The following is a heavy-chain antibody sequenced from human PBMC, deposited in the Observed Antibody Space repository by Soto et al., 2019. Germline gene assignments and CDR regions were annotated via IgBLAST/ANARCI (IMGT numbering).Heavy chain of an antibody. Sequence: GGSLRLSCAASGFTFSSYGMHWVRQAPGKGLEWVAVIWYDGSNKYYADSVKGRFTISRDNSKNTLYLQMNSLRAEDTAVYYCASYHSGWYNLDYWGQGTLVTVSS. CDR3: ASYHSGWYNLDY. CDR1: GFTFSSYG. V-gene: IGHV3-33*01. CDR2: IWYDGSNK. D-gene: IGHD6-19*01. J-gene: IGHJ4*02.